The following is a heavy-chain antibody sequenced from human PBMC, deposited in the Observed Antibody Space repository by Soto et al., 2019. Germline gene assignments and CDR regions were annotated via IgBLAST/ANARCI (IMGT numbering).Heavy chain of an antibody. V-gene: IGHV4-34*01. D-gene: IGHD3-9*01. J-gene: IGHJ4*02. CDR1: GGSFSGYY. CDR2: INHSGST. Sequence: LSLTCAVYGGSFSGYYWSWIRQPPGKGLEWIGEINHSGSTNYNPSLKSRVTISVDTSKNQFSLKLSSVTAADTAVYYCARGRLGVRYFDWLYNYWGQGTLVTVS. CDR3: ARGRLGVRYFDWLYNY.